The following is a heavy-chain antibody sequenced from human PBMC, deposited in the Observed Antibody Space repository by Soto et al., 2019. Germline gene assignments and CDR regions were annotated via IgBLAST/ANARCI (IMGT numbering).Heavy chain of an antibody. CDR1: GFTFRSYT. Sequence: LRLSCAASGFTFRSYTLSWVRQAPGKGLEWVSTIGSSGSTYYADSAKGRFTISRDNSKNTLYLQMNSLRAEDTAVYYCAKDLGAVPGPGDGFDHWGQGTLVTVSS. CDR2: IGSSGST. V-gene: IGHV3-23*01. J-gene: IGHJ4*02. CDR3: AKDLGAVPGPGDGFDH. D-gene: IGHD6-19*01.